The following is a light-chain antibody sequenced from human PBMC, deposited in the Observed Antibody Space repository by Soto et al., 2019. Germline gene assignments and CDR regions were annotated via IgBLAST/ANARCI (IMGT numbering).Light chain of an antibody. J-gene: IGKJ1*01. CDR3: QQYGSSPAT. V-gene: IGKV3-20*01. Sequence: IVVTQSPSTLSMSPGERASLFCRASQSVNSNFLAWYQQRPGQAPRLLVFGASSRATGIPERFSGSGSGTDFALTISRLEPEDFAVYYCQQYGSSPATFGQGTKVDIK. CDR2: GAS. CDR1: QSVNSNF.